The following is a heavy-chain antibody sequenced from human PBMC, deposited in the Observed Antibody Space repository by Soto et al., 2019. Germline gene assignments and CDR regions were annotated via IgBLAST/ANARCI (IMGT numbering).Heavy chain of an antibody. Sequence: GGSLRLSCAASGFTFSSYSMNWVRQAPGKGLEWVSSISSSSSYIYYADSVKGRFTISRDNAKNSLYLQMNSLRAEDTAVYYCARVFVLRYFDWLLNPRYGMDVWGQGTTVTVSS. CDR1: GFTFSSYS. J-gene: IGHJ6*02. CDR2: ISSSSSYI. CDR3: ARVFVLRYFDWLLNPRYGMDV. D-gene: IGHD3-9*01. V-gene: IGHV3-21*01.